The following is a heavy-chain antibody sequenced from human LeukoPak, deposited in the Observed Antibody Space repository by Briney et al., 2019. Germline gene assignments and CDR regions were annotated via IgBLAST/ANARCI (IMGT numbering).Heavy chain of an antibody. CDR1: VFTFDDYA. V-gene: IGHV3-43*02. J-gene: IGHJ4*02. CDR3: ATRGHSSSWYYFDY. Sequence: TGGSLRLSCAASVFTFDDYAMHWVRQAPGKGLEWVSLISGDGGSTYYADSVKGRFTISRDNSKNSLYLQMNSLRTEDTALYYCATRGHSSSWYYFDYWGQGTLVTVSS. D-gene: IGHD6-13*01. CDR2: ISGDGGST.